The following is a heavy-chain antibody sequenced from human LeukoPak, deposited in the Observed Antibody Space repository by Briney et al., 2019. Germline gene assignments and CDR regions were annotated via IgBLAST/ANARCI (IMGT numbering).Heavy chain of an antibody. CDR2: ISGSDSST. Sequence: GGSLRLSCAASGFTFSTYAMSWVRQAPGKGLEWVSAISGSDSSTYYADSVKGRSTISRDNSKNTLYLQMNSLRAEDTAVYYCAKRHTTRAFDIWGQGTMVTVSS. J-gene: IGHJ3*02. D-gene: IGHD1-26*01. CDR3: AKRHTTRAFDI. V-gene: IGHV3-23*01. CDR1: GFTFSTYA.